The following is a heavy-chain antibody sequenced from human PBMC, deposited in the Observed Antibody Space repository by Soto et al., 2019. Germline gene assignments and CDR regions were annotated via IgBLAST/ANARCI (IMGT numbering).Heavy chain of an antibody. V-gene: IGHV3-30*18. J-gene: IGHJ6*02. CDR3: AKDSRKYSSSSMDV. Sequence: GGSLRLSCAASGFTFSSYGMHWVRQAPGKGLEWVAVISYDGGNKYYADSVKGRFTISRDNSKNTLYLQMNSLRAEDTAVYYCAKDSRKYSSSSMDVWGQGTTVTVSS. D-gene: IGHD6-6*01. CDR1: GFTFSSYG. CDR2: ISYDGGNK.